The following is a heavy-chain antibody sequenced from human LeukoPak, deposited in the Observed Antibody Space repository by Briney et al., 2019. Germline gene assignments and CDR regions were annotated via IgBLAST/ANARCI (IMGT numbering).Heavy chain of an antibody. CDR1: DASVTTYS. V-gene: IGHV4-4*07. Sequence: SETLSLTCTVSDASVTTYSWSWLQQPAGKGLEWIGRVYSSGATKYNPSLKSRVTISADTSKNQFSLKLPSVTAADTAVYYCARDHYGSGSYKAYFDYWGHGIQVTVSS. CDR2: VYSSGAT. D-gene: IGHD3-10*01. CDR3: ARDHYGSGSYKAYFDY. J-gene: IGHJ4*01.